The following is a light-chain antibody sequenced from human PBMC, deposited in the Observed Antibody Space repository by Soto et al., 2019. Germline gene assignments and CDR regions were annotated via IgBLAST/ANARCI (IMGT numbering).Light chain of an antibody. V-gene: IGKV3-15*01. CDR3: QQYHNWPLT. J-gene: IGKJ4*01. CDR2: GAS. CDR1: QTLNSN. Sequence: EIVLTQSPATLSVSPGERATLSCRASQTLNSNLAWYHQKPGQAPRLLIYGASSRATGIPVRFSGSESGTEFTLTISSLQSEDFAVYYCQQYHNWPLTFGGGTKVEIK.